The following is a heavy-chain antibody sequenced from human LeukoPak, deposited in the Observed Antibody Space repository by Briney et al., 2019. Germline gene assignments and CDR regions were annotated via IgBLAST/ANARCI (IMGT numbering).Heavy chain of an antibody. V-gene: IGHV4-59*01. CDR3: ASGAYSYYYMDV. D-gene: IGHD1-26*01. Sequence: PSETLSLTCSVSGGAISRYYWSWIRQPPGEGLEWIGYIYYSGSTNYNPSLKSRVTISVDTSKNQFSLKLSSVTAADTAVYYCASGAYSYYYMDVWGKGTTVTISS. CDR2: IYYSGST. J-gene: IGHJ6*03. CDR1: GGAISRYY.